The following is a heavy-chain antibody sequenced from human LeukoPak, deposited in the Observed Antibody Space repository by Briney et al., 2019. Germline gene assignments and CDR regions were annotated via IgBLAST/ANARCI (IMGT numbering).Heavy chain of an antibody. Sequence: GGSLRLSCAVSGITFSSYWMHWVRQDPGRGLLWVSRINTQGTYTNYADSVKGRFTISRDNSKNMLYLQMNSLRAEDTAVYYCAKGYRPRMDVWGQGTTVTVSS. CDR3: AKGYRPRMDV. CDR2: INTQGTYT. CDR1: GITFSSYW. D-gene: IGHD2-15*01. J-gene: IGHJ6*02. V-gene: IGHV3-74*01.